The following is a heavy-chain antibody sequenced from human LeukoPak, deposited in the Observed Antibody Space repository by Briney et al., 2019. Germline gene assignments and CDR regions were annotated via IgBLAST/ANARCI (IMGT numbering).Heavy chain of an antibody. CDR2: IYTSGST. CDR1: GGSISSGSYY. CDR3: ARDGSTTGWYSGDY. D-gene: IGHD6-19*01. V-gene: IGHV4-61*02. J-gene: IGHJ4*02. Sequence: SETLSLTCTVSGGSISSGSYYWSWIRQPAGKGLEWIGRIYTSGSTNYNPSLKNRVTISLDTSKNQLSLRLSSVTTADTAVYYCARDGSTTGWYSGDYWGQGILVTVSS.